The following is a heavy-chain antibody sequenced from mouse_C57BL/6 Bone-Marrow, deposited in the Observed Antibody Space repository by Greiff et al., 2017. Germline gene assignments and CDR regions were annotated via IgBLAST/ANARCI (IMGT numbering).Heavy chain of an antibody. CDR3: AREGAYVYAMDY. CDR2: IYPGSGST. D-gene: IGHD6-5*01. V-gene: IGHV1-55*01. Sequence: QVQLQQPGAELVKPGASVKMSCKASGYTFTSYWITWVKQRPGQGLEWIGEIYPGSGSTKYNEKFKSKATLTVDTSSSTAYMQLSSLTSEDSAVXYCAREGAYVYAMDYWGQGTSVTVSS. CDR1: GYTFTSYW. J-gene: IGHJ4*01.